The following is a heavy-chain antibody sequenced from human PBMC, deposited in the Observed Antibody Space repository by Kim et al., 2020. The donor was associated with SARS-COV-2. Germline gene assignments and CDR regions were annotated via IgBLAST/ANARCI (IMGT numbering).Heavy chain of an antibody. D-gene: IGHD6-13*01. CDR1: GFTFSSYA. CDR2: ISGSGGST. CDR3: AKYIPSGQQLDALFDY. J-gene: IGHJ4*02. Sequence: GGSLRLSCAASGFTFSSYAMSWVRQAPGKGLEWVSAISGSGGSTYYADSVKGRFTISRDNSKNTLYLQMNSLRAEDTAVYYCAKYIPSGQQLDALFDYWGXGTLXTVSS. V-gene: IGHV3-23*01.